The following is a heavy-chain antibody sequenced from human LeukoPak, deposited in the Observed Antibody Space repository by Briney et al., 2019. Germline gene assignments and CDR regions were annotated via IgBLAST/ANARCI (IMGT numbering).Heavy chain of an antibody. CDR3: ARDVSVTGTYYYGLDV. J-gene: IGHJ6*02. V-gene: IGHV3-33*01. CDR1: GFTFSSYG. D-gene: IGHD6-19*01. CDR2: IWYDGSNK. Sequence: GRSLRLSCAASGFTFSSYGMHWVRQAPGKGLEWVAVIWYDGSNKYYADSVKGRFTISRDNSKNTLYLQMNNLRAEDTAVYFCARDVSVTGTYYYGLDVWGQGTTVTVSS.